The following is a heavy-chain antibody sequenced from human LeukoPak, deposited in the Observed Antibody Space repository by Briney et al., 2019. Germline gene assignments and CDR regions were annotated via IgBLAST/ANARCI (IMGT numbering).Heavy chain of an antibody. CDR1: GYTFTGYY. Sequence: ASVKVSCKASGYTFTGYYMHWVRQAPGQGLEWMGWINPNSGGTNYAQKFQGRVTMTRDTSISTAYMELSRLRSDDTAVYYCARAGSSWYEGTNSYYYYYMDVWGKGTTVTVSS. J-gene: IGHJ6*03. CDR3: ARAGSSWYEGTNSYYYYYMDV. D-gene: IGHD6-13*01. CDR2: INPNSGGT. V-gene: IGHV1-2*02.